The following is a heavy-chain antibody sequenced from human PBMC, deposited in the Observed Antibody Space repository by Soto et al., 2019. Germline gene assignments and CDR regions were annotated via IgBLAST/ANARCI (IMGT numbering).Heavy chain of an antibody. D-gene: IGHD6-19*01. CDR3: ARGRDSSGWHGVVWFDP. Sequence: SETLSLTCPVSGGSISSYYWSWIRQPPGEGLEWIGYIYYSGSTNYNPSLKSRVTISVDTSKNQFSLKLSSVTAADTAVYYCARGRDSSGWHGVVWFDPWGQGTLVTVSS. CDR1: GGSISSYY. J-gene: IGHJ5*02. V-gene: IGHV4-59*01. CDR2: IYYSGST.